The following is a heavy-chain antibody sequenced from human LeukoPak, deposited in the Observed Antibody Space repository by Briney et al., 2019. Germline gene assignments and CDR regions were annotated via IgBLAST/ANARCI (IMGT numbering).Heavy chain of an antibody. V-gene: IGHV4-39*01. CDR1: GGSINSSSYY. CDR3: VRMSGSSYHKINDYYGMDV. CDR2: IYYSGST. D-gene: IGHD3-3*01. J-gene: IGHJ6*02. Sequence: SETLSLTCTVSGGSINSSSYYWGWIRQPPGKGLEWIGSIYYSGSTYYNPSLKSRVTISVDTSKNQFSLKLSSGTAADTAVYYCVRMSGSSYHKINDYYGMDVWGQGTTVTVSS.